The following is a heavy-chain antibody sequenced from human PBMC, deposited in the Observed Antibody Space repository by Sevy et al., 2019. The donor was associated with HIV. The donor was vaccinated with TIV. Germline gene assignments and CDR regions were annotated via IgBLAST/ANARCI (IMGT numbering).Heavy chain of an antibody. V-gene: IGHV3-21*01. D-gene: IGHD3-3*01. CDR1: GFTFSSYI. CDR2: ISSSSSYI. Sequence: GSLRLSCAASGFTFSSYIMNWVRQAPGKGLEWVASISSSSSYIYYADSVKGRFTISRDNAKNTMYLQMNSLGAEDRAVYYCARDKSGYSGNDYWGQGTLVTVSS. CDR3: ARDKSGYSGNDY. J-gene: IGHJ4*02.